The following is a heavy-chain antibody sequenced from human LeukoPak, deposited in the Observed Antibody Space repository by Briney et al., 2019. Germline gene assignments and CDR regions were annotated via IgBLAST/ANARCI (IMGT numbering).Heavy chain of an antibody. J-gene: IGHJ4*01. Sequence: GGSLRLSCAASEFTFSSHAMHWVRQAPGKGLEWVAVISNDGNNEYYAASVKGRLTISRDNSKNTLYLQMNSLRGEDTAVYYCATDQRKELWLGLLDYWGHGTLVTVSS. V-gene: IGHV3-30*04. D-gene: IGHD6-19*01. CDR3: ATDQRKELWLGLLDY. CDR2: ISNDGNNE. CDR1: EFTFSSHA.